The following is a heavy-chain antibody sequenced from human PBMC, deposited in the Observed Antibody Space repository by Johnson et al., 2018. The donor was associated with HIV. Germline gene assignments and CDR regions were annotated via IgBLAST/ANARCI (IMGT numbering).Heavy chain of an antibody. J-gene: IGHJ3*02. D-gene: IGHD4-17*01. CDR3: ARDVTKDAFDI. CDR1: GFTFTNAW. V-gene: IGHV3-66*01. CDR2: IYSGGST. Sequence: VQLVESGGGLVKPGGSLRLSCAASGFTFTNAWMHWVRQAPGKGLEWVSVIYSGGSTYHADSVKGRFTISRDNSKNTLYLQMNSLRAEDTAVYYCARDVTKDAFDIWGQGTMVTVSS.